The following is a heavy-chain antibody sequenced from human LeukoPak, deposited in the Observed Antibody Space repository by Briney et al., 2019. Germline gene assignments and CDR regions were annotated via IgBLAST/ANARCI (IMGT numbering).Heavy chain of an antibody. Sequence: PGGSLRLSCAASGFTFSTYALTWVHQAPGKGLEWVSTIGGSGGVTYYADSVKGRFTISRDNSKHTLHLQMNSLRAEDTAVYYCAKDRRGGDCTSASCTNWFGPWGQGTLVTVSS. V-gene: IGHV3-23*01. J-gene: IGHJ5*02. CDR3: AKDRRGGDCTSASCTNWFGP. D-gene: IGHD2-2*01. CDR1: GFTFSTYA. CDR2: IGGSGGVT.